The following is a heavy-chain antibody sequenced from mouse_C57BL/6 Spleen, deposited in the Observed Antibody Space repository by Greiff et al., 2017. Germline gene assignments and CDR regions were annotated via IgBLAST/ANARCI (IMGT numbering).Heavy chain of an antibody. J-gene: IGHJ1*03. CDR1: GYTFTNYW. Sequence: QVQLKESGAELVRPGTSVKMSCKASGYTFTNYWIGWAKQRPGHGLEWIGDIYPGGGYTNYNEKFKGKATLTADKSSSTAYLQFSSLTSEDSAIYYCARGTGDLYWYYDVWGTGTTVTVSS. CDR3: ARGTGDLYWYYDV. V-gene: IGHV1-63*01. D-gene: IGHD4-1*01. CDR2: IYPGGGYT.